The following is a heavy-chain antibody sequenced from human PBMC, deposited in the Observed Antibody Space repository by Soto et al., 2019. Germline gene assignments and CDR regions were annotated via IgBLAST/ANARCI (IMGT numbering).Heavy chain of an antibody. D-gene: IGHD6-13*01. CDR1: GYTFTSYA. Sequence: QVQLVQSGAEVKRLGASVKVSCKASGYTFTSYAIHWVRQAPGQRLEWMGWMNPDNGNTKYSQKFQGRVTITRDTSXDTAYMELSSLRSEDTAVYSCARGGSNTWDRYYFDSWGQGTLVTVSS. CDR3: ARGGSNTWDRYYFDS. J-gene: IGHJ4*02. CDR2: MNPDNGNT. V-gene: IGHV1-3*01.